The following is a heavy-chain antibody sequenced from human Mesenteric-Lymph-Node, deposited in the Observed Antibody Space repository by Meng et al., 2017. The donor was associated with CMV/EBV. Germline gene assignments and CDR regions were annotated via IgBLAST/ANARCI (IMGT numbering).Heavy chain of an antibody. CDR3: TTDKVRGYGDYVGFDY. J-gene: IGHJ4*02. D-gene: IGHD4-17*01. Sequence: GESLKISCAASGFTFSNAWMSWVRQAPGKGLEWVGRIKSKTDGGTTDYAAPVKGRFTISRDDSKNTLYLQMNSLKTEGTAVYYCTTDKVRGYGDYVGFDYWGQGTLVTVSS. CDR2: IKSKTDGGTT. CDR1: GFTFSNAW. V-gene: IGHV3-15*01.